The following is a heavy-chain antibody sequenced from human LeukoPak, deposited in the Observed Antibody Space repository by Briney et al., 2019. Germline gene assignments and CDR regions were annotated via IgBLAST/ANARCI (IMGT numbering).Heavy chain of an antibody. V-gene: IGHV4-39*07. CDR3: ARGMLVDTAMVTNFDY. CDR2: IYYSGST. CDR1: GGSISSSSYY. D-gene: IGHD5-18*01. Sequence: PSETLSLTCTVSGGSISSSSYYWGWIRQPPGKGLEWIGSIYYSGSTYYNPSLKSRVTISVDTSKNQFSLKLSSVTAADTAVYYCARGMLVDTAMVTNFDYWGQGTLVTVSS. J-gene: IGHJ4*02.